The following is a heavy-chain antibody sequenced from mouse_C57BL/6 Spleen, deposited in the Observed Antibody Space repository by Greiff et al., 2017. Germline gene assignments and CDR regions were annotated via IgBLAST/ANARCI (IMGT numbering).Heavy chain of an antibody. CDR2: ISSGGDYI. CDR3: TRALRSITTVVAPYFDY. CDR1: GFTFSSYA. Sequence: EVQRVESGEGLVKPGGSLKLSCAASGFTFSSYAMSWVRQTPEKRLEWVAYISSGGDYIYYADTVKGRFTISRDNARNTLYLQMSSLKSEDTAMYYCTRALRSITTVVAPYFDYWGQGTTLTVSS. V-gene: IGHV5-9-1*02. D-gene: IGHD1-1*01. J-gene: IGHJ2*01.